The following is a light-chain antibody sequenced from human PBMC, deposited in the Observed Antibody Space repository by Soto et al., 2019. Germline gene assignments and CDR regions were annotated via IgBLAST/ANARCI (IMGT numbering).Light chain of an antibody. Sequence: DIQMTQSPSSLSASVGDRVTITSRASESTSSYLNWYQQKPGKAPKLLIYAASTLQSGVPSRFSGSGSGTDFTLTISSLQPEDSAIYYCQQSYSIPFTFGPGTKVDV. J-gene: IGKJ3*01. CDR2: AAS. CDR1: ESTSSY. CDR3: QQSYSIPFT. V-gene: IGKV1-39*01.